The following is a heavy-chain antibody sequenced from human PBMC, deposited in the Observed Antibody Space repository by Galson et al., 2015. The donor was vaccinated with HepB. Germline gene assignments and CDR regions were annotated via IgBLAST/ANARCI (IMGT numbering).Heavy chain of an antibody. CDR2: INGGGGDT. J-gene: IGHJ4*02. V-gene: IGHV3-23*01. Sequence: SLRLSCAASGFTFSTYGMNWVRQAPGKGLEWVSTINGGGGDTYYADSVKGRFTISRDNSKNTLYLQMNSLRAEDTAIYYCAKEGGTMIRGVILHPEEHFDYWGQGILVTVSS. D-gene: IGHD3-10*01. CDR3: AKEGGTMIRGVILHPEEHFDY. CDR1: GFTFSTYG.